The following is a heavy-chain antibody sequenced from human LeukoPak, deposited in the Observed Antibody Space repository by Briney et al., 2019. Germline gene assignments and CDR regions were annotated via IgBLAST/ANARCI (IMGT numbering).Heavy chain of an antibody. CDR3: ARGADSDGYNHYYYYYMDV. V-gene: IGHV1-69*05. CDR1: GGTFSSYA. Sequence: SVKVSCKASGGTFSSYAISWVRQAPGQGLEWIGGIIPIFGTANYAQKFQGRVTITTDESTSTAYMELSSLRSEDTAVYYCARGADSDGYNHYYYYYMDVWGKGTTVTVS. D-gene: IGHD5-24*01. CDR2: IIPIFGTA. J-gene: IGHJ6*03.